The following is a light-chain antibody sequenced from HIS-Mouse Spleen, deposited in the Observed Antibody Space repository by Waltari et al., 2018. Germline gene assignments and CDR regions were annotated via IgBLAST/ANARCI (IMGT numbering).Light chain of an antibody. CDR1: NLGSNS. Sequence: SYVLTQPPSVSVAPGKPARLTCGGNNLGSNSWHWYQQKPGQAPVLVVNGDSDRHSGIPERFSGSNSGNTATLTISRVEAGDEADYYCQVWDSSSDHVVFGGGTKLTVL. CDR2: GDS. CDR3: QVWDSSSDHVV. J-gene: IGLJ2*01. V-gene: IGLV3-21*03.